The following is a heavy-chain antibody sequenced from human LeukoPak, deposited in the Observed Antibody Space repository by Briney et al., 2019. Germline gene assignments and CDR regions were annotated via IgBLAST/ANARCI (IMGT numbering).Heavy chain of an antibody. CDR1: GFTFSSYS. J-gene: IGHJ6*03. V-gene: IGHV3-48*04. Sequence: GGSLRLSSAASGFTFSSYSMNWVRQAPGKGLEWVSYITSSSSTIYYADSVKGRFTISRDNAKNSLYLQMNSLRAEDTAVYYCARDITLVRGVHIPEPYMDVWGKGTTVIISS. CDR3: ARDITLVRGVHIPEPYMDV. CDR2: ITSSSSTI. D-gene: IGHD3-10*01.